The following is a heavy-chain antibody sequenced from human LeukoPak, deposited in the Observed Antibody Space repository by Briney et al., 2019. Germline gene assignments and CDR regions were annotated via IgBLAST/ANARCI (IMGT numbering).Heavy chain of an antibody. J-gene: IGHJ5*02. D-gene: IGHD3-22*01. Sequence: SETLSLTCTVSGGSISSSGYYWGWIRQTPGKGLEWIGSLYHTGSTYYNPSLKSRVTISIDTSKKQFSLRLSSVTAADTAVYYCARGVTMIGRLRFDPWGQGTLVTVSS. V-gene: IGHV4-39*07. CDR2: LYHTGST. CDR1: GGSISSSGYY. CDR3: ARGVTMIGRLRFDP.